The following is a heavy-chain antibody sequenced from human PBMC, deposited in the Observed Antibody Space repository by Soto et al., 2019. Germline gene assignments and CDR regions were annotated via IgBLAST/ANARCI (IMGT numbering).Heavy chain of an antibody. CDR2: ISTYNSDT. J-gene: IGHJ4*02. CDR3: AREDGSSGSCYAGDY. D-gene: IGHD2-15*01. V-gene: IGHV1-18*01. Sequence: GASVKVSCKASGYTLTGYCISWVRQAPGQGLEWMGWISTYNSDTNYAHKFQDRVTMTTDTSTSTAYMELSSLKSDDTAVYYCAREDGSSGSCYAGDYWGQGTLVTVSS. CDR1: GYTLTGYC.